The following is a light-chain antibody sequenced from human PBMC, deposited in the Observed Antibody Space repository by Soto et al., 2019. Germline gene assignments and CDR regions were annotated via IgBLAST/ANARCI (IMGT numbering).Light chain of an antibody. Sequence: DIQMTQSPSSLSVSVGDRVTITCRASQSISSYLNWYQQKPGKAPKLLIYASSNLQIGVPSRFSGSGSGTDFTLTISSLQPEDFATYYCQQSYSTRYTFSQETKLEIK. V-gene: IGKV1-39*01. CDR3: QQSYSTRYT. J-gene: IGKJ2*01. CDR2: ASS. CDR1: QSISSY.